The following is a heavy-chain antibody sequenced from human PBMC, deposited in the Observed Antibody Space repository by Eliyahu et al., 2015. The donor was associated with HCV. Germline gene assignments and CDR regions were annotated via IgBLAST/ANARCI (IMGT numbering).Heavy chain of an antibody. V-gene: IGHV3-21*01. CDR1: GFXFRXYS. CDR2: ISSSSSYI. J-gene: IGHJ4*02. D-gene: IGHD2-15*01. Sequence: EVQLVESGGGLVKPGGSLXLSCAXSGFXFRXYSMNWVRQAPGKGLEWVSSISSSSSYIYYADSVKGRFTISRDNAKNSLYLQMNSLRAEDTAVYYCARGVGYCSGGSCPARDWGQGTLVTVSS. CDR3: ARGVGYCSGGSCPARD.